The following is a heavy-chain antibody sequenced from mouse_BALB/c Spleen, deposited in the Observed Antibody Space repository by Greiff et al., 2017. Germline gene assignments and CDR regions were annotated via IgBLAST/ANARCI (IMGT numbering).Heavy chain of an antibody. J-gene: IGHJ2*01. CDR3: ARNRYDY. D-gene: IGHD2-14*01. CDR1: GYSFTSYY. V-gene: IGHV1S135*01. Sequence: VQLQQSGPELMKPGASVKISCKASGYSFTSYYMHWVKQSHGKSLEWIGYIDPFNGGTSYNQKFKGKATLTVDKSSSTAYMHFSSLTSEDSAVYYCARNRYDYWGQGTTLTVSS. CDR2: IDPFNGGT.